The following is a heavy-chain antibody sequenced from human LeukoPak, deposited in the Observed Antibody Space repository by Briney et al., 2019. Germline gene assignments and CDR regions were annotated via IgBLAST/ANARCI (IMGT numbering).Heavy chain of an antibody. V-gene: IGHV3-30*02. CDR1: GFTFSTFG. CDR3: AKSINDYVWGDYYS. CDR2: IRYDGSNE. D-gene: IGHD3-16*01. Sequence: PGGSLRLSCTGSGFTFSTFGMHWVRQAPGMGLEWVAFIRYDGSNEYYGDSVKGRFTISRDNSKNTLYLQMNSLGAEDTAVYYCAKSINDYVWGDYYSWGQGTLVTVSS. J-gene: IGHJ4*02.